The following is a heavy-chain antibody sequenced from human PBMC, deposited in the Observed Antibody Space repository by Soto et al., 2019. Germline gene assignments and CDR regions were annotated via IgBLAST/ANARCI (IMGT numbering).Heavy chain of an antibody. CDR2: IIPMYGTT. D-gene: IGHD3-9*01. V-gene: IGHV1-69*12. CDR1: GGTFRSYV. CDR3: ARIGTLDWRDDY. J-gene: IGHJ4*02. Sequence: QVQLVQSGAEVKKPGSSVKVSCKASGGTFRSYVTSWVRQAPGQGLEWLGGIIPMYGTTYYAQIFQGRVTVSAAESTSTAFMELGSRRSEDTDVYYCARIGTLDWRDDYWGQGTLVTVSS.